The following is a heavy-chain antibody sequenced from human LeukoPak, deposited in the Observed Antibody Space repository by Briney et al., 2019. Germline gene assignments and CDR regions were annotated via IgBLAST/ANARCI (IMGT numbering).Heavy chain of an antibody. V-gene: IGHV1-2*06. D-gene: IGHD6-13*01. CDR2: INPNSGGT. CDR3: AGSSGWYYFDY. CDR1: VYTFTGDN. J-gene: IGHJ4*02. Sequence: ASLKVSRTASVYTFTGDNMHWVRQAPGQGLEWMGRINPNSGGTNYAQKGQGRVTMNRDTSISTAYMGMRRLRSDDTAVYYCAGSSGWYYFDYWGQGTLVTVSS.